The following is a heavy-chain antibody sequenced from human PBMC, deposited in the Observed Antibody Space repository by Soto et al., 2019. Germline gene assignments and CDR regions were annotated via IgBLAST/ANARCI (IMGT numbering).Heavy chain of an antibody. CDR1: GFTFSSYW. CDR2: IKQDGSEK. J-gene: IGHJ4*02. CDR3: ARGYNYDFWSGYHEIDFDY. Sequence: GGSLRLSCAASGFTFSSYWMSWVRQAPGKGLEWVANIKQDGSEKYYVDSVKGRFTISRDNAKNSLYLQMNSLRAEDTAVYYCARGYNYDFWSGYHEIDFDYWGQGTLVTVSS. V-gene: IGHV3-7*01. D-gene: IGHD3-3*01.